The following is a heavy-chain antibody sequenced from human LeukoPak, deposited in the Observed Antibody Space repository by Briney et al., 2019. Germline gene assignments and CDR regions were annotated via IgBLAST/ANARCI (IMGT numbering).Heavy chain of an antibody. Sequence: SETLSLTCTVSGDSVTNDFFWGWVRQPPGEELEWIGSFCLGRDTYYRPSLKSRVTISVDTSKNQFSLNLNSVTAADKADYYCARWASISREPGGFFDHWGQGTLVTVSS. V-gene: IGHV4-38-2*02. D-gene: IGHD1-14*01. CDR2: FCLGRDT. CDR3: ARWASISREPGGFFDH. J-gene: IGHJ4*02. CDR1: GDSVTNDFF.